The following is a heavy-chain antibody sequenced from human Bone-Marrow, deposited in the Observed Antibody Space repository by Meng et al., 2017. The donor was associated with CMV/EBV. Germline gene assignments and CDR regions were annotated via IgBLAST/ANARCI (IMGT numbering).Heavy chain of an antibody. CDR3: ARGYCSGGSCYWNYYYGMDV. CDR1: GYTFTSSG. V-gene: IGHV1-18*04. CDR2: ISGYNGNT. J-gene: IGHJ6*02. D-gene: IGHD2-15*01. Sequence: ASVKVSCKASGYTFTSSGFGWVRQAPGQGLEWMGWISGYNGNTNSVQKFQDRVTMTTDTSTSTAYMELRSLRSDDTAVYYCARGYCSGGSCYWNYYYGMDVWGQGTTITVSS.